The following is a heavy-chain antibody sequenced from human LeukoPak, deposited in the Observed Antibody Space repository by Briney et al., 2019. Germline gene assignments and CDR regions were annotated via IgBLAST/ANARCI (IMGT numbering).Heavy chain of an antibody. CDR1: GFTFSSYE. J-gene: IGHJ6*03. CDR3: ATLESAAGGFYYYHYYMDV. CDR2: ISSSGSTI. V-gene: IGHV3-48*03. D-gene: IGHD6-13*01. Sequence: GGSLRLSCAASGFTFSSYEMNWVRQAPGKGLEWVSYISSSGSTIYYADSVKGRFTISRDNAKNSLYLQMNSLRAEDTAVYYCATLESAAGGFYYYHYYMDVWGKGTTVTVSS.